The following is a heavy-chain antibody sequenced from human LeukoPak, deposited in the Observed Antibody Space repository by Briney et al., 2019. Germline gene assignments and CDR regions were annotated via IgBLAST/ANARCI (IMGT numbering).Heavy chain of an antibody. D-gene: IGHD3-10*01. V-gene: IGHV4-30-4*08. CDR2: IYYSGST. J-gene: IGHJ6*02. CDR1: GGSISSSSYY. Sequence: SETLSLTCTVSGGSISSSSYYWGWIRQPPGKGLEWIRYIYYSGSTYYNPSLKSRVTISVDTSKNQFSLKLSSVTAADTAAYYCARDTPIGTMVRGVTWYGMDVWGQGTTVTVSS. CDR3: ARDTPIGTMVRGVTWYGMDV.